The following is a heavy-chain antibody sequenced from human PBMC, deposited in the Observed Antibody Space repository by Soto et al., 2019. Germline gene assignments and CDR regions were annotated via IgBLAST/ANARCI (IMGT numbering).Heavy chain of an antibody. V-gene: IGHV3-30-3*01. CDR3: ARGRGSYFDY. J-gene: IGHJ4*02. CDR1: GFSFSTYA. CDR2: ISYDGSDK. Sequence: QVHLVESGGGVVQPGRSLTLSCAASGFSFSTYAGQWVRQAPGKGLEWVAVISYDGSDKYYADSVKGRFTISRDNSNNTVSLQMNSLRADDTAVYYCARGRGSYFDYWGQGTLVTVSS. D-gene: IGHD3-16*01.